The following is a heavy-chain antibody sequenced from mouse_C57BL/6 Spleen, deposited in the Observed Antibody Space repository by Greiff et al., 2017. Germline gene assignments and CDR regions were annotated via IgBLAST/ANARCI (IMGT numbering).Heavy chain of an antibody. J-gene: IGHJ2*01. Sequence: QVQLQQPGAELVKPGASVKLSCKASGYTFTSYWMHWVKQRPGRGLEWIGRIDPNSGGTKYNEKFKSKATLTVDKPSSTAYMQRSSLTSEDSAVYYCAREGGIYYDYDGLDFDYWGQGTTLTVSS. CDR3: AREGGIYYDYDGLDFDY. D-gene: IGHD2-4*01. CDR1: GYTFTSYW. CDR2: IDPNSGGT. V-gene: IGHV1-72*01.